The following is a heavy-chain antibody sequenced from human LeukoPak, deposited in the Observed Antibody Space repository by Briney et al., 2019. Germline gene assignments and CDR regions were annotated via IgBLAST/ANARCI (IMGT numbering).Heavy chain of an antibody. CDR1: RGTFSSYT. CDR3: ARVGRGYSDRWWFDP. D-gene: IGHD5-18*01. CDR2: IIPILGIA. Sequence: SVKVSCKASRGTFSSYTISWVRQAPGQGLEWMGGIIPILGIANYAQEFQGRVTITADKSTSTAYMELSSLRSEDTAVYYCARVGRGYSDRWWFDPWGQGTLVTVSS. J-gene: IGHJ5*02. V-gene: IGHV1-69*10.